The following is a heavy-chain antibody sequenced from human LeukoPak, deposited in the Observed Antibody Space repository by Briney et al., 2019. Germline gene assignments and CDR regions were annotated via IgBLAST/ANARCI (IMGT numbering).Heavy chain of an antibody. J-gene: IGHJ4*02. CDR3: ARDTGAAGYCSGGSCYV. D-gene: IGHD2-15*01. CDR1: GGTFSSYA. CDR2: IIPIFGTA. Sequence: GASVKVSCKASGGTFSSYAISGVRQAPGQGLEWMGRIIPIFGTANYAQKFQGRVTITTDESTSTAYMELSSLRSEDTAVYYCARDTGAAGYCSGGSCYVWGQGTLVTVSS. V-gene: IGHV1-69*05.